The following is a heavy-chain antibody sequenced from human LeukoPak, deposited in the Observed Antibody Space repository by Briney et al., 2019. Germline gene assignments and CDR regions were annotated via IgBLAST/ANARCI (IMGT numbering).Heavy chain of an antibody. V-gene: IGHV3-30*18. CDR3: AKRSDFCGALDI. Sequence: PGGSLRLSCAASGFTFSSYAMSWVRQAPGKGLEWVAVISNDGNNKYCIDAVKGRFTISRDNSKNTLYLQLDSLRPEDTAVYYCAKRSDFCGALDIWGQGTMVTVSS. CDR1: GFTFSSYA. D-gene: IGHD3-3*01. J-gene: IGHJ3*02. CDR2: ISNDGNNK.